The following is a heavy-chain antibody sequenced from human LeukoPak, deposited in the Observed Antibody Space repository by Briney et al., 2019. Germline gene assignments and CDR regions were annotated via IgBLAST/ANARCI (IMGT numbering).Heavy chain of an antibody. D-gene: IGHD6-13*01. CDR2: ITGSGSTT. CDR1: GFAFSNYG. J-gene: IGHJ5*02. CDR3: AKVRSSSWFQYNWFDP. V-gene: IGHV3-23*01. Sequence: GGSLRLSCAASGFAFSNYGMNWVRQAPGKGLEWVSGITGSGSTTYYADSVKGRFTISRDNSKNTLYLQMNSLRAEDTAVYYCAKVRSSSWFQYNWFDPWGQGTLVTVSS.